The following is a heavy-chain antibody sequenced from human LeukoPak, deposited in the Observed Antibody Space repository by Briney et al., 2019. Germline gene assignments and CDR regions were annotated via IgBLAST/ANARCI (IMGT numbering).Heavy chain of an antibody. J-gene: IGHJ4*02. V-gene: IGHV3-30*04. Sequence: GGSRRLSCAASGFTFSNYAMHWVRQAPGKGLEWVAVISYDGSNKYYADSGKGRFTISRANSKNSLYLQMNSLTAEDTTVYYGARGYYDSGSYYSTYDLWGQGTLFTVSS. CDR2: ISYDGSNK. CDR1: GFTFSNYA. CDR3: ARGYYDSGSYYSTYDL. D-gene: IGHD3-10*01.